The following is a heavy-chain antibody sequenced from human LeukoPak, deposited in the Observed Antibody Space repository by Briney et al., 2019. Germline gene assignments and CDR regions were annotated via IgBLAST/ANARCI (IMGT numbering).Heavy chain of an antibody. D-gene: IGHD6-19*01. CDR1: GFTFSSSA. J-gene: IGHJ4*02. V-gene: IGHV3-66*01. CDR2: IYSGGST. CDR3: AISGWWGYFDY. Sequence: GGSLRLSCAASGFTFSSSAMHWVRQAPGKGLEWVSIIYSGGSTYYADSVRGRFTISRDNSKNTLYLLMNSLRAEDAAVYYCAISGWWGYFDYWGQGTLVTVSS.